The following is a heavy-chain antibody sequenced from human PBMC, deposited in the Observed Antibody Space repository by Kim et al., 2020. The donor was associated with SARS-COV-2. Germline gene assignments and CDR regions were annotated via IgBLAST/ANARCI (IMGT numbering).Heavy chain of an antibody. J-gene: IGHJ4*02. D-gene: IGHD3-10*01. CDR3: AREPDYYGSWSYIY. V-gene: IGHV3-21*01. Sequence: ANSVQARVTVSRDSAKSSLYLQMSSLRAEDTAVYYCAREPDYYGSWSYIYWGQGTLVTVSS.